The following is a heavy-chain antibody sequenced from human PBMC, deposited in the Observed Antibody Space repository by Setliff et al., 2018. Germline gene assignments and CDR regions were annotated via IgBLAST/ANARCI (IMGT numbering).Heavy chain of an antibody. CDR3: ARDPPAGDDY. CDR2: IFYSGST. Sequence: SETLSLTCTVSGGSIGSHSWGWIRQPPGKGLEWIGNIFYSGSTKYNPSLKSRVTMSIDTSKNQFSLKVKYVTAADTALYYCARDPPAGDDYWGQGTLVTVSS. J-gene: IGHJ4*02. V-gene: IGHV4-59*11. CDR1: GGSIGSHS. D-gene: IGHD3-10*01.